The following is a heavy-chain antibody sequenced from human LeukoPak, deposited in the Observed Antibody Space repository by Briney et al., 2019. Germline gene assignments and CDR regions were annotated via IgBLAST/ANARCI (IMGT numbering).Heavy chain of an antibody. CDR2: ISSTGGST. J-gene: IGHJ4*02. V-gene: IGHV3-23*01. CDR1: GFTFSSYA. CDR3: ARKRWLQDY. D-gene: IGHD5-18*01. Sequence: PGGSLRLSCAGSGFTFSSYAMSWVRQAPGKGLEWVSVISSTGGSTFYADSVKGRFTISRDNAKNSLYLQMNSLRAEDTAVYYCARKRWLQDYWGQGTLVTVSS.